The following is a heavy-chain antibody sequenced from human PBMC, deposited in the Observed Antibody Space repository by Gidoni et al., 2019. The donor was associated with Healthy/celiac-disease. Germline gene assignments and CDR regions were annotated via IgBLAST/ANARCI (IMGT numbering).Heavy chain of an antibody. CDR1: GFPFSSYA. Sequence: EVPLLESVGGLVQPGWSLRLSCAASGFPFSSYAISGSGGSTYYADSVKGRFTISRDNSKNTLYLQMNSLRAEDTAVYYCAKTLGYYDSSGYYGYYYYGMDVWGQGTTVTVSS. V-gene: IGHV3-23*01. J-gene: IGHJ6*02. CDR2: SGSGGST. CDR3: AKTLGYYDSSGYYGYYYYGMDV. D-gene: IGHD3-22*01.